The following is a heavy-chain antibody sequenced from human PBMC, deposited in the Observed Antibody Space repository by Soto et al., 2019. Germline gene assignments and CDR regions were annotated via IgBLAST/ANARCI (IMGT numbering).Heavy chain of an antibody. D-gene: IGHD4-17*01. V-gene: IGHV4-34*01. CDR2: INHSGST. CDR1: GGSFSGYY. J-gene: IGHJ6*02. Sequence: QVQLQQWGAGLLKPSETLSLTCAVYGGSFSGYYWSWIRQPPGKGLEWIGEINHSGSTNYNPSLKSRVPKPVNTSKNQSPLKRSSVPAADTALYSGARAKADYGNGMDVWAKGPRSPSP. CDR3: ARAKADYGNGMDV.